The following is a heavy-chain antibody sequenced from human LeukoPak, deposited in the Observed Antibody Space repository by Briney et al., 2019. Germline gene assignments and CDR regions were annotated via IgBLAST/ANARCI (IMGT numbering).Heavy chain of an antibody. CDR2: ISGSGGST. V-gene: IGHV3-23*01. D-gene: IGHD3-22*01. CDR3: AKDRGYYDSSGLDY. Sequence: ASLRLSCAAAGFTSSSYSMSWVRQAPGKRLEWVSAISGSGGSTYYADSVKGRFTISRDNSKNTLYLQMNSLRAEDTAVYYCAKDRGYYDSSGLDYWGQGTLVTVSS. J-gene: IGHJ4*02. CDR1: GFTSSSYS.